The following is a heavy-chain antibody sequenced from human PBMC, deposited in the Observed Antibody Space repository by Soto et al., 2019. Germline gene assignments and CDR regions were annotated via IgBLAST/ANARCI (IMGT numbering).Heavy chain of an antibody. V-gene: IGHV3-30-3*01. J-gene: IGHJ6*02. CDR3: ARVQLWGYGMDV. D-gene: IGHD5-18*01. Sequence: QVQLVESGGGVVQPGRSLRLSCAASGFTFSSYAMHWVRQAPGKGLEWVAVISYDGSNKYYADSVKGRFTISRDNSKNTLYLQMNSLRAEDTAVYSCARVQLWGYGMDVWGQGTTVTVSS. CDR2: ISYDGSNK. CDR1: GFTFSSYA.